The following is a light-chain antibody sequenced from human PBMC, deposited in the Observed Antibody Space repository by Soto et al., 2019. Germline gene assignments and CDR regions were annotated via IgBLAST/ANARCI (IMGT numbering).Light chain of an antibody. V-gene: IGKV1-39*01. CDR3: QQSYSTTWT. Sequence: DIQMTQSPSSLSASVGDRVTITCRASQGISTYLNWYQQKPVKAPKLLIYAASSLQSGVPSRFSGSGSETDFTLTISSLQTDDFATYSCQQSYSTTWTFGQGPKVEIK. CDR1: QGISTY. J-gene: IGKJ1*01. CDR2: AAS.